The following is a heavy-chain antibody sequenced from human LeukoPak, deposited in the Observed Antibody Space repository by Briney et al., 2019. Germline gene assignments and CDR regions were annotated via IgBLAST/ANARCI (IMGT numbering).Heavy chain of an antibody. V-gene: IGHV4-31*03. CDR1: GGSISSGGYS. CDR3: ARAKVVVPAAIGRYNWFDP. D-gene: IGHD2-2*02. Sequence: SQTLSLTCTVSGGSISSGGYSWSWIRQHPGKGLEWIGYIYYSGSTYHNPSLKSRVTISVDTSKNQFSLKLSSVTAADTAVYYCARAKVVVPAAIGRYNWFDPWGQGTLVTVSS. CDR2: IYYSGST. J-gene: IGHJ5*02.